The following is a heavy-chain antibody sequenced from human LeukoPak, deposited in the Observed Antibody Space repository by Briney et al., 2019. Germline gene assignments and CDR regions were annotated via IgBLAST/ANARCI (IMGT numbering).Heavy chain of an antibody. CDR2: IYYSGST. V-gene: IGHV4-30-4*08. CDR1: GGSISSGDYY. CDR3: ARLASDLDAFDI. J-gene: IGHJ3*02. Sequence: SETLSLTCTVSGGSISSGDYYWSWIRQPPGKGLDWIGYIYYSGSTYYNPSLKSRVTSSVDTSKNQFSLKLSSVTAADTAVYYCARLASDLDAFDIWGQGTMVTVSS.